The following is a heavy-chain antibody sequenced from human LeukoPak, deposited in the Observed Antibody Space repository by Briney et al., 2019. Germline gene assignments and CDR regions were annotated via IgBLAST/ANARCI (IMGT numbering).Heavy chain of an antibody. CDR3: AREAEYDFWSGYNQPPFDP. J-gene: IGHJ5*02. CDR2: ISYDGSNK. V-gene: IGHV3-30-3*01. D-gene: IGHD3-3*01. CDR1: GFTFSSYA. Sequence: PGGSLRLSCAASGFTFSSYAMSWVRQAPGKGLEWVAVISYDGSNKYYADSVKGRFTISRDNSKNTLYLQMNSLRAEDTAVYYCAREAEYDFWSGYNQPPFDPWGQGTLVTVSS.